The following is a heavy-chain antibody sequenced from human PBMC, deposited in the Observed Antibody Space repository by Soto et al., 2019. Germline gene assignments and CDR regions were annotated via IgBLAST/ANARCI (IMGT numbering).Heavy chain of an antibody. V-gene: IGHV5-51*01. J-gene: IGHJ4*02. Sequence: GESLKISCKGSGYSFTSFWIGWVRQMPGKGPEWLGIIYPGDSETRYSPSFQGQVTISADKSISTAYLQWNSLQASDTAIYYYTRQHPLDSSAWYNWGQGTQVTVSS. CDR1: GYSFTSFW. CDR3: TRQHPLDSSAWYN. CDR2: IYPGDSET. D-gene: IGHD6-19*01.